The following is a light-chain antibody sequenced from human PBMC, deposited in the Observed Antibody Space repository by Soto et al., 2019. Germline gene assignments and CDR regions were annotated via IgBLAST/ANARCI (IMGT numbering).Light chain of an antibody. CDR1: QHIFYN. CDR2: RAS. Sequence: IVMTQSPATLSVSPGESATLSCRAGQHIFYNVAWYQHRPGQAPRLLIYRASTRAPGVPARFSGSGSGTEFTLTISSLQPVDFAVYSCLQYHNLWAFGQGTKLEI. J-gene: IGKJ2*01. CDR3: LQYHNLWA. V-gene: IGKV3-15*01.